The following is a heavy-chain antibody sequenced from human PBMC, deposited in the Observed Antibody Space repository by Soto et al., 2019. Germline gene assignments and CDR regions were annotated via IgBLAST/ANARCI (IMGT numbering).Heavy chain of an antibody. J-gene: IGHJ5*02. CDR1: GGSISSSSYY. D-gene: IGHD3-3*01. Sequence: PSETLSLTXTVSGGSISSSSYYWGWIRQPPGKGLEWIGSIYYSGSTYYNPSLKSRVTISVDTSKNQFSLKLSSVTAADTAVYYCARLGALTNYDFWSGPYNWFDPWGQGTLVTVSS. CDR3: ARLGALTNYDFWSGPYNWFDP. V-gene: IGHV4-39*01. CDR2: IYYSGST.